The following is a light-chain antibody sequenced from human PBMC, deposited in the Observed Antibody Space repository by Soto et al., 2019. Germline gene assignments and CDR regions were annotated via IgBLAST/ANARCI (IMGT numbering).Light chain of an antibody. CDR2: KAS. Sequence: DIQMTQSPSTLSASVGDRVTITCRASQTINNWLAWYQQKPGKAPKLLIYKASSLESGVPSRFSGSGSGTEFTLTISSLQPDDFATYYCQQYMSYSFGQGTKVDIK. J-gene: IGKJ1*01. V-gene: IGKV1-5*03. CDR1: QTINNW. CDR3: QQYMSYS.